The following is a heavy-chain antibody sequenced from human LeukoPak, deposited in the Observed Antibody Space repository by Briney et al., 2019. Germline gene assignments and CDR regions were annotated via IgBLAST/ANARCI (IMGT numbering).Heavy chain of an antibody. D-gene: IGHD3-10*01. J-gene: IGHJ4*02. CDR1: GFTFSSYA. CDR3: ARDAMVRGVIIHFDY. V-gene: IGHV3-48*03. Sequence: GGSLRLSCAASGFTFSSYAINWVRQAPGKGLEWVSYISSSGSTIYYADSVKGRFTISRDNAKNSLYLQMNSLRAEDTAVYYCARDAMVRGVIIHFDYWGQGTLVTVSS. CDR2: ISSSGSTI.